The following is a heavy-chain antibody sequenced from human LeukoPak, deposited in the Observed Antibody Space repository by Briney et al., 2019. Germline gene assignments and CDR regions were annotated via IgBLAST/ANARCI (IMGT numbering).Heavy chain of an antibody. CDR2: IYTSERT. Sequence: PSETLSLTCTVSGGSISSHYWSWIRQPPGKGLEWIVYIYTSERTNYHPSLNSRVTISLDPSNNQVSLLRISLTAADTAVYFCATHVLFDSNHYSYWFDPWGQGTLVTVSS. D-gene: IGHD5/OR15-5a*01. CDR3: ATHVLFDSNHYSYWFDP. V-gene: IGHV4-4*09. CDR1: GGSISSHY. J-gene: IGHJ5*02.